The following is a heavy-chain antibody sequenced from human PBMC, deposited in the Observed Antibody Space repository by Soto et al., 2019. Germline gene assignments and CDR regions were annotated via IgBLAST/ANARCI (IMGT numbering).Heavy chain of an antibody. V-gene: IGHV3-48*03. CDR3: ARGGIH. D-gene: IGHD3-16*01. J-gene: IGHJ4*02. Sequence: EVLLVESGGGSRQPGGSLRLSCVASGYTFNSHEMNWVRQAPGKGLEWISSISGSGTTNYAESVKGRFTISRDNAHKLLFLEMKDLRVEDTAVYYCARGGIHWGQGTLVTVSS. CDR2: ISGSGTT. CDR1: GYTFNSHE.